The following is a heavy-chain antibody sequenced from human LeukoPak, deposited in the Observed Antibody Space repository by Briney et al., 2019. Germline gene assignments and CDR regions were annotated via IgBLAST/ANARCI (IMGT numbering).Heavy chain of an antibody. CDR3: AKETAGRYFDWAIYYYYYMDV. V-gene: IGHV3-30*02. J-gene: IGHJ6*03. Sequence: GGSLRPSCAASGFTFSSYGMHWVRQAPGKGLEWVAFIRYDGSNKYYADSVKGRFTISRDNSKNTLYLQMNSLRAEDTAVYYCAKETAGRYFDWAIYYYYYMDVWGKGTTVTISS. CDR1: GFTFSSYG. D-gene: IGHD3-9*01. CDR2: IRYDGSNK.